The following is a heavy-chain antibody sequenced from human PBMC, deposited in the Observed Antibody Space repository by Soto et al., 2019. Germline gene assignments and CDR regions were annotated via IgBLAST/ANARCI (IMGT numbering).Heavy chain of an antibody. D-gene: IGHD3-10*01. CDR1: VFAFSSFD. CDR3: VRGRSFSYDSTPTPMFDP. CDR2: IGHLSDT. V-gene: IGHV3-13*01. Sequence: WGSLRISCVCSVFAFSSFDIHWVRQAPGKGLDLASGIGHLSDTFYAASVQGRFTSSRQNAKNSVYLQMNSLRAGDTAFYYCVRGRSFSYDSTPTPMFDPWGQGTMVTVSS. J-gene: IGHJ5*02.